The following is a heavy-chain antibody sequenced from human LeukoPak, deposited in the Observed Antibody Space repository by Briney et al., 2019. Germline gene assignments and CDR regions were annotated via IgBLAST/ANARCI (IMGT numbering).Heavy chain of an antibody. CDR2: IKHSGST. CDR1: GGSLSGYY. J-gene: IGHJ6*02. CDR3: ARMRYCSSTSCYRASYGMDV. Sequence: SETLSLTCAVYGGSLSGYYWSWIRQPPGKGLEWIGEIKHSGSTNYNPSLKSRVTISVDTSKNQFSLKLSSVTAADTAVYYCARMRYCSSTSCYRASYGMDVWGQGTTVTVSS. D-gene: IGHD2-2*02. V-gene: IGHV4-34*01.